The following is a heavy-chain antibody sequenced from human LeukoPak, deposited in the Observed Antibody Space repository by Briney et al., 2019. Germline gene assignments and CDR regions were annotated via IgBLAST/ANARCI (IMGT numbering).Heavy chain of an antibody. CDR3: VRGGRLGDV. CDR1: GFTFSSYW. D-gene: IGHD3-9*01. V-gene: IGHV3-7*01. CDR2: IKQDGSEK. J-gene: IGHJ6*02. Sequence: GGSLRLSCAASGFTFSSYWMSWVRQAPGKGLEWVANIKQDGSEKYYVDSVKGRFTISRDNATNSLCLQMNSLRGEDTAVYYCVRGGRLGDVWGQGTTVTVSS.